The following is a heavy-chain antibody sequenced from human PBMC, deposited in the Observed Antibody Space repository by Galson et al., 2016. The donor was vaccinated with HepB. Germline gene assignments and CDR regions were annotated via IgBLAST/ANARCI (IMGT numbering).Heavy chain of an antibody. V-gene: IGHV1-18*01. CDR3: ARGGANFDWILDY. CDR2: ISSYNGDT. J-gene: IGHJ4*02. CDR1: GYTFTNYG. D-gene: IGHD3-9*01. Sequence: SVKVSCKASGYTFTNYGVSRVRQAPGQGLEWMGWISSYNGDTNYAQKFQGRVTMTTDKSTSTAYMDLRSLKSDDTAVYFCARGGANFDWILDYWGQGTLVTVSS.